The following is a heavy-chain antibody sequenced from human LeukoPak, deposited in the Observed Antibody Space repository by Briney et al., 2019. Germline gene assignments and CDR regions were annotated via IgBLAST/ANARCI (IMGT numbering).Heavy chain of an antibody. Sequence: GGSLRPSCAAAAFTFSSYAMSWARHAPGKGLGWVSAISGSGGSTYYADSVKGRFTISRDNSKNTLYLEMNSLRAEDTAVYFCAKSDSSGYYPLGYWGQGTLVTVSS. V-gene: IGHV3-23*01. CDR3: AKSDSSGYYPLGY. D-gene: IGHD3-22*01. CDR1: AFTFSSYA. CDR2: ISGSGGST. J-gene: IGHJ4*02.